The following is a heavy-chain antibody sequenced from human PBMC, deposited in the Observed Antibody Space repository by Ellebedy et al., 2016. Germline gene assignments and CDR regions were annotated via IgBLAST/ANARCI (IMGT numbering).Heavy chain of an antibody. CDR2: FYHSGNT. CDR1: GGSISSYY. D-gene: IGHD1-1*01. Sequence: SETLSLTCSVSGGSISSYYWTWIRQPPGKGLEWIAYFYHSGNTNYSPSLKSRVTISVETSKNQFSLKLSSVTAADTAVYYCATYTMGRLDYWGQGTLVTVSS. CDR3: ATYTMGRLDY. J-gene: IGHJ4*02. V-gene: IGHV4-59*08.